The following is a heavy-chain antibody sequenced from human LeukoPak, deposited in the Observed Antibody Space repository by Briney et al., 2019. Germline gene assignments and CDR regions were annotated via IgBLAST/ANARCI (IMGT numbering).Heavy chain of an antibody. CDR2: IYAGGST. Sequence: GGSLRLSCAVSGFTVNSTYMSWVRQAPGKGLEWLSIIYAGGSTYYADSMKGRFTISRDNSKNTLYLQMNSLRVEDTAVYYCARKRNSYFDYWGRGTLVIVSS. J-gene: IGHJ4*02. D-gene: IGHD1-1*01. CDR3: ARKRNSYFDY. CDR1: GFTVNSTY. V-gene: IGHV3-53*01.